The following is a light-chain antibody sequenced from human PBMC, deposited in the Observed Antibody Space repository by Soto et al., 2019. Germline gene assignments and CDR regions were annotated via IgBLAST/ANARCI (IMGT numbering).Light chain of an antibody. Sequence: AIQLTQSPSSLSASVGDRVIITCRASQGGGRALAWYQQKPGKSPKLLIYDASILETGAPARFSGSGSGTDFTLTISTLQPEDFATYYCQQFNGDPSFGQGTRLYIK. CDR1: QGGGRA. J-gene: IGKJ5*01. CDR3: QQFNGDPS. V-gene: IGKV1-13*02. CDR2: DAS.